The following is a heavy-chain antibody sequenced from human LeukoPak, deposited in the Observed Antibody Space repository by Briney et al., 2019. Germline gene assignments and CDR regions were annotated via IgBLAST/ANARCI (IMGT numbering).Heavy chain of an antibody. CDR3: AREWNYYGSGIMDV. CDR2: IKQDGAEK. D-gene: IGHD3-10*01. Sequence: PGGSLRLSCAASGFTFSSYWMSWVRQAPGKGLEWVANIKQDGAEKYYVGSVKGRFTVSRDNAKNSLYLQMNSLRAEDTAVYYCAREWNYYGSGIMDVWGKGTTDTVSS. V-gene: IGHV3-7*01. CDR1: GFTFSSYW. J-gene: IGHJ6*04.